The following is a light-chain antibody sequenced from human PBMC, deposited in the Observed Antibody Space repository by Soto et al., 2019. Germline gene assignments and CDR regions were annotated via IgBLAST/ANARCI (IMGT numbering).Light chain of an antibody. CDR3: QQYVSLPLT. V-gene: IGKV3-20*01. CDR2: GAS. CDR1: QSVSGSS. Sequence: EIVLTQSPGTLSLSPGERATLSCRASQSVSGSSLAWYQQKPGQAPRLLIFGASSRATGIADRFRGSGSGTDFTLTISRLEPEDFAVYYCQQYVSLPLTFGGGTKVEI. J-gene: IGKJ4*01.